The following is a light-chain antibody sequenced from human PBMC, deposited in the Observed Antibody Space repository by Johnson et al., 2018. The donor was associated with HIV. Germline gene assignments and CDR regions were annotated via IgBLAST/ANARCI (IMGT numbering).Light chain of an antibody. J-gene: IGLJ1*01. CDR1: SSNIGNND. CDR2: DNY. Sequence: QPVLTQPPSVSAAPGQKVTISCSGSSSNIGNNDVSWYRHLPGTAPKLLIYDNYKRPSGIPARFSGSKSGTSATLDITGLQTGDEADYYCGTWDSRLSVYVCATGTQVTVL. CDR3: GTWDSRLSVYV. V-gene: IGLV1-51*01.